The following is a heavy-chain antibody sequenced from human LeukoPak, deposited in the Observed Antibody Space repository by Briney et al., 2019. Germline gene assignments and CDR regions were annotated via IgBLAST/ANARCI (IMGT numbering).Heavy chain of an antibody. Sequence: GASVKVSCKASGYTFTSYGISWVRPAPGQGLEWMGWISAYNGNTNYAQKLQGRVTMTTDTSTSTAYMELRSLRSDDTAVYYCARVLSTVSVYYGMDVWGQGTTVTVSS. CDR2: ISAYNGNT. CDR3: ARVLSTVSVYYGMDV. J-gene: IGHJ6*02. D-gene: IGHD2/OR15-2a*01. V-gene: IGHV1-18*01. CDR1: GYTFTSYG.